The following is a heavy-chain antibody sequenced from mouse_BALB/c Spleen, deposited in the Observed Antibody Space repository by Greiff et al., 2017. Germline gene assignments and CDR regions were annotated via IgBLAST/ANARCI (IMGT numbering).Heavy chain of an antibody. J-gene: IGHJ2*01. CDR3: ARSEYGNYYFDY. D-gene: IGHD2-10*02. CDR1: GFTFSSFG. Sequence: EVQLVESGGGLVQPGGSRKLSCAASGFTFSSFGMHWVRQAPEKGLEWVAYISSGSSTIYYADTVKGRFTISRDNPKNTLFLQMTSLRSEDTAMYYCARSEYGNYYFDYWGQGTTLTVSS. V-gene: IGHV5-17*02. CDR2: ISSGSSTI.